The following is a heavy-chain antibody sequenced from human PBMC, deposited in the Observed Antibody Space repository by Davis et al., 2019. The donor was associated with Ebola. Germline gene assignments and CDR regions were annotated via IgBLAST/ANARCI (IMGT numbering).Heavy chain of an antibody. CDR2: ILPGDSDT. Sequence: GGSLRLSCKASGYSFTSFWIGWVRQPPGQGLEWMRAILPGDSDTRYSPSFQGQVTISADKSITTAYLHWNSLKASDTAMYYCARQGAPYSAPANWGQGTLVTVSS. V-gene: IGHV5-51*01. CDR1: GYSFTSFW. CDR3: ARQGAPYSAPAN. D-gene: IGHD1-26*01. J-gene: IGHJ4*02.